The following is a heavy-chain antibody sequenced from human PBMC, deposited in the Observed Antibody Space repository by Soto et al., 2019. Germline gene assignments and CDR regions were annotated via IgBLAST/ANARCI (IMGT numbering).Heavy chain of an antibody. CDR3: ARGESGGSYYNWFDP. CDR2: IYYSGST. CDR1: GGSISSGGYY. J-gene: IGHJ5*01. Sequence: LSLTCTVSGGSISSGGYYWSWIRQHPGKGLEWIGYIYYSGSTYYNPSLKSRVTISVDTSKNQFSLKLSSVTAADTAVYYCARGESGGSYYNWFDPWGQGTLVTVSS. D-gene: IGHD2-15*01. V-gene: IGHV4-31*03.